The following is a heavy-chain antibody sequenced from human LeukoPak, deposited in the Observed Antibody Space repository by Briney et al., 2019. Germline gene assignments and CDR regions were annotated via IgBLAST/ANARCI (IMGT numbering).Heavy chain of an antibody. CDR2: IRYDGSNK. J-gene: IGHJ5*02. Sequence: GGSLRLSCAASGFTFSSYVMHWVRQAPGKGLEWVAFIRYDGSNKYYADSVKGRFTISRDNSKNTLYLQMNSLRAEDTAVYYCAKYTYGWFDPWGQGTLVTVSS. CDR3: AKYTYGWFDP. V-gene: IGHV3-30*02. D-gene: IGHD2-2*02. CDR1: GFTFSSYV.